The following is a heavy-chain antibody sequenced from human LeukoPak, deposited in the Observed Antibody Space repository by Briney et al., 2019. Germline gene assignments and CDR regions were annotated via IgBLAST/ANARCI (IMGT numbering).Heavy chain of an antibody. CDR3: ARARIAAAGPKGRLNWFDP. V-gene: IGHV3-53*01. CDR1: GFTVSSNY. J-gene: IGHJ5*02. D-gene: IGHD6-13*01. CDR2: IYSGGST. Sequence: PGGSLRLSCAASGFTVSSNYMSWVRQAPGKGLEWVSVIYSGGSTYYADSVKGRFTISRDNSKNTLYLQMNSLRAEDTAVYYCARARIAAAGPKGRLNWFDPWGQGTLVTVSS.